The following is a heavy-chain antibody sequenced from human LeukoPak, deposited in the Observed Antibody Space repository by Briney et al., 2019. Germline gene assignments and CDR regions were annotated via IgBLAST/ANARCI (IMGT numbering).Heavy chain of an antibody. D-gene: IGHD6-13*01. J-gene: IGHJ5*02. Sequence: SETLSFTCTVSGGSISSYYWSWIRQPPGKGLERIGYIYYSGSTNYNPSLKSRVTISVDTSKNQFSLKLSSVTAADTAVYYCASHVKGIAAAGSRWFDPWGQGTLVTVSS. CDR2: IYYSGST. V-gene: IGHV4-59*08. CDR1: GGSISSYY. CDR3: ASHVKGIAAAGSRWFDP.